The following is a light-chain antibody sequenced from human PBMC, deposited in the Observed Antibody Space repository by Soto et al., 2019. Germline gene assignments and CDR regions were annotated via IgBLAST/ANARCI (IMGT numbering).Light chain of an antibody. CDR1: QSVGSD. CDR2: GTG. Sequence: EIVMTQSPATLSVSPGERATLSCRASQSVGSDLAWYQHKRGQAPRLLMFGTGSRATGIPDRFSGTGSGTDFTLIINRLEPEDFAVYYCQQYSSTPHTFGQGTKLEIK. J-gene: IGKJ2*01. CDR3: QQYSSTPHT. V-gene: IGKV3-20*01.